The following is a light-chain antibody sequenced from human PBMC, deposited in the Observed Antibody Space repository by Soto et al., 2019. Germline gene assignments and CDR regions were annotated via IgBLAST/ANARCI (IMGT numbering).Light chain of an antibody. J-gene: IGKJ1*01. CDR1: QSVTSSF. Sequence: EIVLTQSPGTLSLSPGERATLSCRASQSVTSSFLAWYQQKPGQAPRLLIYGASSRATGIPDRFSGSGSGTDFTLTISALEPEDFAVYYGQQYGRSPWTFGLGTKVEI. V-gene: IGKV3-20*01. CDR3: QQYGRSPWT. CDR2: GAS.